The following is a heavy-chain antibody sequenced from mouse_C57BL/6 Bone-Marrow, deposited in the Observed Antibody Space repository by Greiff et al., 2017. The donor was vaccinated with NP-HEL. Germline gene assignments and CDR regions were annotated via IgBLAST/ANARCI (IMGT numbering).Heavy chain of an antibody. CDR2: ISYDGSN. J-gene: IGHJ2*01. CDR3: ARDYGNLFDY. V-gene: IGHV3-6*01. CDR1: GYSITSGYY. Sequence: EVHLVESGPGLVKPSQSLSLPCSVTGYSITSGYYWNWIRQFPGNKLEWMGYISYDGSNNYNPSLKNRISITRDTSKNQFFLKLNSVTTEDTATYYCARDYGNLFDYWGQGTTLTVSS. D-gene: IGHD2-1*01.